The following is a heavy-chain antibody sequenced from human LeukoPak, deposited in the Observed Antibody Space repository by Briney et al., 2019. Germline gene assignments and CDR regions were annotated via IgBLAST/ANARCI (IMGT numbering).Heavy chain of an antibody. J-gene: IGHJ5*02. D-gene: IGHD2-15*01. V-gene: IGHV3-23*01. Sequence: GXSLRLSCAASGFTFSSYAMSWVRQAPGKGLEWVSAISGSGGSTYYADSVKGRFTISRDNSKNTMYVQMNSLRAEDTAVYYCAKVRAVIVVVVAAPAAFGPWGQGTLVTVSS. CDR2: ISGSGGST. CDR1: GFTFSSYA. CDR3: AKVRAVIVVVVAAPAAFGP.